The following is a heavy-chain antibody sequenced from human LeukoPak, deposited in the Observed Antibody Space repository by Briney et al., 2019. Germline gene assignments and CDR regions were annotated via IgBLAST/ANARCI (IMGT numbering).Heavy chain of an antibody. CDR1: GFTFSSYA. CDR3: AKSNILTGYFRHFDY. V-gene: IGHV3-23*01. Sequence: PGGSLRLSCAASGFTFSSYAMSWVRQAPGKGLEWVSAISGSGGSTYYADSVKGRFTISRDNSKNTLYLQMNSLRAEDTAVYYCAKSNILTGYFRHFDYWDQGTLVTVSS. CDR2: ISGSGGST. D-gene: IGHD3-9*01. J-gene: IGHJ4*02.